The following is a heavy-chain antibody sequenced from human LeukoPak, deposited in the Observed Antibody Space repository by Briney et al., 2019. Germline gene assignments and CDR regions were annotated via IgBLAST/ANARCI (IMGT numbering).Heavy chain of an antibody. V-gene: IGHV3-30*02. J-gene: IGHJ4*02. Sequence: GGSLRLSCAASGFTFSSYGMHWVRQAAGKGLEWVAFIRYDGSNKYYADSVKGRFTISRDNSKNTLYLQMNSLRAEDTAVYYCAKGLGVPNDYWGQGTLVTVSS. CDR3: AKGLGVPNDY. CDR2: IRYDGSNK. CDR1: GFTFSSYG. D-gene: IGHD1-26*01.